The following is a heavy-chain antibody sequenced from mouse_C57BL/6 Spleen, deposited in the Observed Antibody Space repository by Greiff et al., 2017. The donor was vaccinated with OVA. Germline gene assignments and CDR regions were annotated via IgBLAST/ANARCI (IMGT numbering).Heavy chain of an antibody. D-gene: IGHD3-2*02. J-gene: IGHJ2*01. CDR2: INPNNGGT. Sequence: EVQLQQSGPELVKPGASVKMSCKASGYTFTDYNMHWVKQSHGKSLEWIGYINPNNGGTSYNQKFKGKATLTVNKSSSTAYMELRSLTSEDSAVYYCARPAQATFYYFDYWGQGTTLTVSS. CDR1: GYTFTDYN. CDR3: ARPAQATFYYFDY. V-gene: IGHV1-22*01.